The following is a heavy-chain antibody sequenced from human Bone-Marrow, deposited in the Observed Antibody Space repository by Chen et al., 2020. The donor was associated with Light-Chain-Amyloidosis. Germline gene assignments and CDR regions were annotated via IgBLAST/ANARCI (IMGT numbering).Heavy chain of an antibody. CDR3: AKARLYSGSYWGIVDY. Sequence: QVQLVESGGGVVQPGGSLILSCAASGFTFSSYGIFWVRQAPGKGLEWVALISYDANRDFYADSVKGRFTVSRDNSKNTLYLQMNSLRIEDTAVYYCAKARLYSGSYWGIVDYWGQGTLVTVSS. V-gene: IGHV3-30*18. D-gene: IGHD1-26*01. CDR2: ISYDANRD. CDR1: GFTFSSYG. J-gene: IGHJ4*02.